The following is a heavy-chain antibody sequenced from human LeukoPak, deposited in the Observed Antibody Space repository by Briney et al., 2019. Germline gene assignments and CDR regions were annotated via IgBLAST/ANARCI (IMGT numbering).Heavy chain of an antibody. CDR1: GFTFSSYA. CDR3: AQVAYSYDSGSPTRTPPDY. J-gene: IGHJ4*02. CDR2: LSGSGGTT. Sequence: GGSLRLSCAASGFTFSSYAMSWVRQSPGKGLEWVSALSGSGGTTYYADSVKGRFTISRDNSKNTLYLQMNSLRAEDTAIYYCAQVAYSYDSGSPTRTPPDYWGQGTLVTVSS. D-gene: IGHD3-10*01. V-gene: IGHV3-23*01.